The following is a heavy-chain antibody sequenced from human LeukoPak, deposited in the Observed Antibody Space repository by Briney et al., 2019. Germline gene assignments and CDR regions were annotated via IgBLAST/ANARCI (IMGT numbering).Heavy chain of an antibody. CDR2: ISYDGSNK. CDR3: AKLREAAAGRPPLNYYYYYGMDV. CDR1: GFTFSSYG. D-gene: IGHD6-13*01. J-gene: IGHJ6*02. Sequence: PGRSLRLSCAASGFTFSSYGMHWVRQAPVKGLEWVAVISYDGSNKYYADSVKGRFTISRDNSKNTLYLQMNSLRAEDTAVYYCAKLREAAAGRPPLNYYYYYGMDVWGQGTTVTVSS. V-gene: IGHV3-30*18.